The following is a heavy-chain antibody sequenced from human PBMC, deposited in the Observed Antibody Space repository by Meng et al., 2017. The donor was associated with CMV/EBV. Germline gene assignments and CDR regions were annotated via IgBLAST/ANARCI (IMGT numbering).Heavy chain of an antibody. CDR1: GFTFSIYA. CDR2: ISYDGSNK. CDR3: AREDACY. V-gene: IGHV3-30-3*01. J-gene: IGHJ4*02. Sequence: QVQVVWVVGGVVQPGRSLRLSCAASGFTFSIYAMQWVRQAPGKGLEWVAVISYDGSNKYYADSVKGRFTISRDNSKNTLYLQMNSLRAEDTAVYYCAREDACYWGQGTLVTVPS.